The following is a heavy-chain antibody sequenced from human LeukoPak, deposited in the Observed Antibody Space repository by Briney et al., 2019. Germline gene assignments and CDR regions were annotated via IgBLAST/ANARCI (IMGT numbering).Heavy chain of an antibody. Sequence: PSETLSLTCTVSGGSISSYYWSSIRQPAGKGLEWIGRIYTSGSTNYNPPLKSRVTMSVDTSKNQFSLKLSSVTAADTAVYYCAGGGDSSGWYAQFDYWGQGTLVTVSS. D-gene: IGHD6-19*01. CDR3: AGGGDSSGWYAQFDY. CDR2: IYTSGST. CDR1: GGSISSYY. V-gene: IGHV4-4*07. J-gene: IGHJ4*02.